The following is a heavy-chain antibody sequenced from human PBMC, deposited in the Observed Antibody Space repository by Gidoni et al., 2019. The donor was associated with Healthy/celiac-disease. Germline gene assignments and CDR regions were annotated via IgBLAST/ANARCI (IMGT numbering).Heavy chain of an antibody. V-gene: IGHV3-30-3*01. D-gene: IGHD2-21*02. Sequence: QVQLVESGGGVVQPGRSLRLCCAASGFTLSSYAMHWVRQAPGKGLEWVAVISYDGSNKYYADSVKGRFTISRDNSKNTLYLQMNSLRAEDTAVYYCARGAPIVVVTAPFDYWGQGTLVTVSS. CDR3: ARGAPIVVVTAPFDY. J-gene: IGHJ4*02. CDR1: GFTLSSYA. CDR2: ISYDGSNK.